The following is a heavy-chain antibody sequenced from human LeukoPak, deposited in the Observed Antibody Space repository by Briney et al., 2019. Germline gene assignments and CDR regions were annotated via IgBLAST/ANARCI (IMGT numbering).Heavy chain of an antibody. V-gene: IGHV4-61*05. D-gene: IGHD5-12*01. CDR3: ARVPVSYEAYFDY. CDR1: GGSISSSSYY. CDR2: IYYSGST. J-gene: IGHJ4*02. Sequence: SETLSLTCTVSGGSISSSSYYWGWIRQPPGKGLEWIGYIYYSGSTNYNPSLKSRVTISVDTSKNQFSLKLSSVTAADTAVYYCARVPVSYEAYFDYWGQGTLVTVSS.